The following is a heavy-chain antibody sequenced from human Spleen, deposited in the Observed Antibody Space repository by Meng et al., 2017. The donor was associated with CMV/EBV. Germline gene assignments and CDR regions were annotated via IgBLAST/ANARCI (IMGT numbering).Heavy chain of an antibody. CDR3: ARVIVVVPAAQRGGYGWFDP. D-gene: IGHD2-2*01. V-gene: IGHV4-34*01. Sequence: SFSGDYWSWIRQPPGKGLEWIGEINHSGSTNYNPSLKSRVTISVDTSKNQFSLKLSSVTAADTAVYYCARVIVVVPAAQRGGYGWFDPWGQGTLSPSPQ. CDR2: INHSGST. J-gene: IGHJ5*02. CDR1: SFSGDY.